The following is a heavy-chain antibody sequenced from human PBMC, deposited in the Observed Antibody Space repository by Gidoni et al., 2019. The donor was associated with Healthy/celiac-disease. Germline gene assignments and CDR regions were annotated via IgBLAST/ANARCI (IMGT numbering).Heavy chain of an antibody. CDR1: GGSISSGSYY. CDR2: IYTSGST. V-gene: IGHV4-61*02. J-gene: IGHJ6*02. Sequence: QVQLQESGPGLVKPSQTLSLTCTVSGGSISSGSYYWCWFRPPAGKGLEWLGRIYTSGSTNYNPSIKSRVTISVDTSKNQFSLKLSSVTAADTAVYYCARDTWGHYGMDAWGQGTTVTVSS. D-gene: IGHD7-27*01. CDR3: ARDTWGHYGMDA.